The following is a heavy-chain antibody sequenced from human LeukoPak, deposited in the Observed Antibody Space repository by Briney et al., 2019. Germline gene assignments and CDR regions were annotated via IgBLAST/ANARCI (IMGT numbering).Heavy chain of an antibody. Sequence: GGSLRLSCAASGFTFSSYWMHWVRQAPGKGLVWVSRINSDGSSTIYEDSVKGRFTISRDNSKNTLYLQMNSLRAEDTAVYYCAKAVRSMVTGGGYFDSWGQGTLVTVSS. V-gene: IGHV3-74*01. J-gene: IGHJ4*02. CDR2: INSDGSST. D-gene: IGHD3-10*01. CDR3: AKAVRSMVTGGGYFDS. CDR1: GFTFSSYW.